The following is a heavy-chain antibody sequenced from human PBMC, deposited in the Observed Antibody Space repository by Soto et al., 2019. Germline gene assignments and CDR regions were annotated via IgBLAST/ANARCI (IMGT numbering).Heavy chain of an antibody. CDR3: ARGKNVLRYFESYSGMDV. D-gene: IGHD3-9*01. CDR2: IYHSGST. V-gene: IGHV4-4*02. J-gene: IGHJ6*02. Sequence: SETLSLTCAVSGGSISSSNWWSWVRQPPGKGLEWIGEIYHSGSTNYNPSLKSRVTISVDKSKNQFSLKLSSVTAADTAVYYCARGKNVLRYFESYSGMDVWGQGTTVTVSS. CDR1: GGSISSSNW.